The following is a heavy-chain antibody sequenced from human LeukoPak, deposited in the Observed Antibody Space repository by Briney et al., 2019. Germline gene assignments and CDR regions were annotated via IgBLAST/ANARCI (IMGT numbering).Heavy chain of an antibody. Sequence: GESLRISCKVSGYSFISYWIAWVRHMPGKGLEWMGIISPGDSDTRYGPSFQGQVTISADKSISTAYLQWSSLKASDTAMYYCARLGRNFDYWGQGTLVTVSS. V-gene: IGHV5-51*01. CDR2: ISPGDSDT. J-gene: IGHJ4*02. D-gene: IGHD1-1*01. CDR3: ARLGRNFDY. CDR1: GYSFISYW.